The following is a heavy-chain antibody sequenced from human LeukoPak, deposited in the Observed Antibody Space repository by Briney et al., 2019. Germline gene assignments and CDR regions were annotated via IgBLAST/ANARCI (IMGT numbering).Heavy chain of an antibody. J-gene: IGHJ4*02. CDR2: IYYSGST. V-gene: IGHV4-59*08. CDR1: GGSISSYY. D-gene: IGHD6-19*01. Sequence: SETLSLTCTVSGGSISSYYWSWIRQPPGKGLEWIGYIYYSGSTNYNPSLKSRVTISVDTSKNQFSLKLSSVTAADTAVYYCARRDSSGWYLVWGQGTLVTVSS. CDR3: ARRDSSGWYLV.